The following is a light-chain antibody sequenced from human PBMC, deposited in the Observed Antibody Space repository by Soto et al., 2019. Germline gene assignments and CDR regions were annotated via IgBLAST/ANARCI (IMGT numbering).Light chain of an antibody. V-gene: IGKV1-5*03. J-gene: IGKJ1*01. CDR3: QQYNDYSRT. CDR1: QSISGW. CDR2: KAT. Sequence: DIQMTQSPSTLSASVGDRVTITCRASQSISGWLAWYQQKPGKAPKLLIYKATHLESGVPSRFSGSGSGTEFTLTISSLHSADSATYYCQQYNDYSRTFGQGTKVEIK.